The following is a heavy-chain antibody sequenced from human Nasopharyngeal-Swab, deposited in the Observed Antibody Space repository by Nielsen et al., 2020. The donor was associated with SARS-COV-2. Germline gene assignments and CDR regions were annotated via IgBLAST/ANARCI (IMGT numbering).Heavy chain of an antibody. V-gene: IGHV6-1*01. J-gene: IGHJ3*02. CDR3: ARDEDNSSSWGDDAFDI. CDR2: TYYRSKWYN. D-gene: IGHD6-13*01. Sequence: WSRQSPSRGPEGVGRTYYRSKWYNDYAVSVKSRITINPDTSKNQFSLQLNSVTPEDTAVYYCARDEDNSSSWGDDAFDIWGQGTMVTVSS.